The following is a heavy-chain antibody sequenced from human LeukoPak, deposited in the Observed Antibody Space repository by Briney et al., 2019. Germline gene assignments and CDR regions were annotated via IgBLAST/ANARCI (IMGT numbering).Heavy chain of an antibody. CDR3: ARENYDFWSGSPLN. V-gene: IGHV3-33*01. CDR2: IWYDGSNK. CDR1: GFTFSSYG. D-gene: IGHD3-3*01. Sequence: GGSLRLSCAASGFTFSSYGMHWVRHAPGKGLEWVAVIWYDGSNKYYAASVKGRFTISSDNSKNTLYLQMNSLRAEDTAVYYCARENYDFWSGSPLNWGEGTLVTVSS. J-gene: IGHJ4*02.